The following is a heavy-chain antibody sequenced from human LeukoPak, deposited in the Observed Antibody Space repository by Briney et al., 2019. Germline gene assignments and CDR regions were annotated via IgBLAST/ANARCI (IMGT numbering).Heavy chain of an antibody. CDR2: INHSGST. CDR1: RGSFSVYY. Sequence: SATLSLTCAVYRGSFSVYYWSWIRQPPGKWLEWIWEINHSGSTNYHPSLKSRVTISVDTSKNQFSLKLSSVTAADTAVYYCARGSDYGDYPYYFDYWGEGTLVTVS. D-gene: IGHD4-17*01. CDR3: ARGSDYGDYPYYFDY. V-gene: IGHV4-34*01. J-gene: IGHJ4*02.